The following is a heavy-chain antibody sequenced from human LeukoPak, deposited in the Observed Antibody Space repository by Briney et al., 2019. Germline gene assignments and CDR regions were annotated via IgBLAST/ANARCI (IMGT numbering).Heavy chain of an antibody. Sequence: SETLSLTCTVSGCSIISSGFYWGWIRQPPGKGREWIGTIYYSGSTYDNPSLKSRVTISVDRSKNQLSLKLNSVTAADTAVYYCARISLTGYAPISGYFDYWGQGALLTVSS. CDR2: IYYSGST. CDR1: GCSIISSGFY. D-gene: IGHD3-9*01. CDR3: ARISLTGYAPISGYFDY. V-gene: IGHV4-39*07. J-gene: IGHJ4*02.